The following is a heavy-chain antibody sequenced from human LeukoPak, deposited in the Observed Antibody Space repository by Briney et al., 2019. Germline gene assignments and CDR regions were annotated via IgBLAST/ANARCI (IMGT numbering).Heavy chain of an antibody. J-gene: IGHJ5*02. CDR3: ARGNRRRVDTAMYNWFDP. D-gene: IGHD5-18*01. Sequence: GGSLRLSCAASGFTFSSYNMNWVRQAPGKGLEWVSSITSSSSYIYYADSVKGRFTISRDNAKNSLYLQINSLRAEDTAVYYCARGNRRRVDTAMYNWFDPWGQGTLVTVSS. CDR1: GFTFSSYN. V-gene: IGHV3-21*01. CDR2: ITSSSSYI.